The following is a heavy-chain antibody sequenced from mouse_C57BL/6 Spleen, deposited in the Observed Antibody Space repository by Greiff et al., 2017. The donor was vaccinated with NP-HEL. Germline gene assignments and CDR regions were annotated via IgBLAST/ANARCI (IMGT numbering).Heavy chain of an antibody. D-gene: IGHD1-1*01. J-gene: IGHJ1*03. CDR1: GFTFSSYG. Sequence: EVKLQESGGDLVKPGGSLKLSCAASGFTFSSYGMSWVRQTPDKRLEWVATISSGGSYTYYPDSVKGRFTISRDNAKNTLYLQMSSLKSEDTAMYYCAGSSLYWYFDVWGTGTTVTVSS. V-gene: IGHV5-6*01. CDR2: ISSGGSYT. CDR3: AGSSLYWYFDV.